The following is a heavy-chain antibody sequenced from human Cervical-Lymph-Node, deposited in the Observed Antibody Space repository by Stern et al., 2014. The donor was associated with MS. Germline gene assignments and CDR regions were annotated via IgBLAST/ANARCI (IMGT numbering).Heavy chain of an antibody. CDR2: ISGTTSST. CDR1: GFIFNNYA. CDR3: ATVRYCTNGACVRTPSFDH. Sequence: EDQLVESGGGLVQPGGSLRLSCATFGFIFNNYAMSWVRQAPGKGLEWVPRISGTTSSTYYADSVKGRFTISRDNSKNTLYLQMNSLRVEDTAVFYCATVRYCTNGACVRTPSFDHWGQGTQVTVSS. D-gene: IGHD2-8*01. V-gene: IGHV3-23*04. J-gene: IGHJ4*02.